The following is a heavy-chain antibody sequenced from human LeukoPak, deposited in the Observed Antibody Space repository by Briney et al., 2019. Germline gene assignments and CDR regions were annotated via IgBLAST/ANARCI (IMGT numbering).Heavy chain of an antibody. D-gene: IGHD3-22*01. Sequence: ASVKVSCKASGYTFTSYGISWVRQAPGQGLEWMGWIRSYNGNKNYAQKLQGRVTMTTDTSTSTAYMELRSLRSDDTAVYYCARAGYYYVSSGYFYWGQGTLVTVSS. J-gene: IGHJ4*02. CDR2: IRSYNGNK. CDR1: GYTFTSYG. CDR3: ARAGYYYVSSGYFY. V-gene: IGHV1-18*01.